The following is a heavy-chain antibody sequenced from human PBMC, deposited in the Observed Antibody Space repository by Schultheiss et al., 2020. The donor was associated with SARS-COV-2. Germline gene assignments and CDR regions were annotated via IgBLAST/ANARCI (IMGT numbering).Heavy chain of an antibody. V-gene: IGHV4-34*01. CDR3: ARGVSGDIVVVPAAIPPPYYYYYYMDV. CDR2: INHSGST. J-gene: IGHJ6*03. D-gene: IGHD2-2*02. Sequence: SETLSLTCAVYGGSFSGYYWSWIRQPPGKGLEWIGEINHSGSTNYNPSLKSRVTISVDTSKNQFSLKLSSVTAADTAVYYCARGVSGDIVVVPAAIPPPYYYYYYMDVWGKGTTVTVSS. CDR1: GGSFSGYY.